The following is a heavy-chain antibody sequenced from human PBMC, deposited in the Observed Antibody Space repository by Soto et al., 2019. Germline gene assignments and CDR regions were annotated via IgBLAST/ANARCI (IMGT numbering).Heavy chain of an antibody. J-gene: IGHJ6*03. Sequence: ASVKVSCKASGYTFTSYGISWVRQAPGQGLEWMGWISAYNGNTNYAQKLQGRVTMTTDTSTSTAYMELRSLRSDDTAVYYCARDVESGYDYYYYYYMDVWGKGTTVTVSS. CDR1: GYTFTSYG. CDR3: ARDVESGYDYYYYYYMDV. D-gene: IGHD5-12*01. CDR2: ISAYNGNT. V-gene: IGHV1-18*01.